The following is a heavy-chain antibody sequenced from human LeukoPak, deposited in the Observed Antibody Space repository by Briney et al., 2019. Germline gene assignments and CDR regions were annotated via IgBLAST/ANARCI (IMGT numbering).Heavy chain of an antibody. V-gene: IGHV3-30*19. J-gene: IGHJ6*04. Sequence: GRSLRLSCAASGFTFSSYGMHWVRQAPGKGLEWVAVISYDGSNKYYADSVKGRFTISRDNSKNTLYLQMNSLRAEDTAVYYCATSPFAPGYSSSWYYYYGMDVWGKGTTVTVSS. D-gene: IGHD6-13*01. CDR1: GFTFSSYG. CDR2: ISYDGSNK. CDR3: ATSPFAPGYSSSWYYYYGMDV.